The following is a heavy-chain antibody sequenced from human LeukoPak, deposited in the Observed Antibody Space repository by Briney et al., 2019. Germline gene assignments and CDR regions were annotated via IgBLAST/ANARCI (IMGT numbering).Heavy chain of an antibody. CDR2: ISYDGSNK. Sequence: GGSLRLSCAASGFTFSSYAMHWVRQAPGKGLEWVAVISYDGSNKYYADSVKGRFTISRDNSKDTLYLQMNSLRAEDTAVYYCARSLTPYYYDSSGYPDYWGQGTLVTVSS. CDR1: GFTFSSYA. D-gene: IGHD3-22*01. J-gene: IGHJ4*02. V-gene: IGHV3-30-3*01. CDR3: ARSLTPYYYDSSGYPDY.